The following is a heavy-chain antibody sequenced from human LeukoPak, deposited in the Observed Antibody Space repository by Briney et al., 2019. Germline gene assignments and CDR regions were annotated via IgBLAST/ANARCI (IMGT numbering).Heavy chain of an antibody. V-gene: IGHV4-61*08. CDR2: VYYTGST. CDR3: ARDVYSYGSANDY. CDR1: GDSISSGDYY. Sequence: SETLSLTCTVSGDSISSGDYYWSWIRQPPGEGLEWIGYVYYTGSTNYNPSLKSRVTISVDTSKNQFSLKLSSVTAADTAVYYCARDVYSYGSANDYWGQGTLVTVSS. D-gene: IGHD5-18*01. J-gene: IGHJ4*02.